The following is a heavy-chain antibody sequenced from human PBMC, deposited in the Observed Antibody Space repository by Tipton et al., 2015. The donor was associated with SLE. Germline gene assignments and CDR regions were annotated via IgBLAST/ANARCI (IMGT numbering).Heavy chain of an antibody. J-gene: IGHJ4*02. Sequence: QSGPEVKKPGASVKVSCKASGYNFNTYGISWVRQAPGEGLEWMGWISVNNGNTDYAQKLQDRVTMTTNTSTSTAYMELRRLRSDDTAVYYCATDSGYSGYDYWGQGTLVTVSS. CDR2: ISVNNGNT. D-gene: IGHD5-12*01. V-gene: IGHV1-18*01. CDR3: ATDSGYSGYDY. CDR1: GYNFNTYG.